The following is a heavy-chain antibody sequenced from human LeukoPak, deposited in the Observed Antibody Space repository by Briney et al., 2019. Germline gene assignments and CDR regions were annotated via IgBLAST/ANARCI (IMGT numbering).Heavy chain of an antibody. Sequence: GGSLRLSCGASGFIFTTYWMNWVRQAPGKGLEWVANIKQDGSEIYYVDSVKGRFTISRDNDKNSVYLQMGSLRVEDTAEYYCVRGFDGTNAFDLWGQGTMVTVSS. D-gene: IGHD3-9*01. CDR3: VRGFDGTNAFDL. V-gene: IGHV3-7*01. J-gene: IGHJ3*01. CDR2: IKQDGSEI. CDR1: GFIFTTYW.